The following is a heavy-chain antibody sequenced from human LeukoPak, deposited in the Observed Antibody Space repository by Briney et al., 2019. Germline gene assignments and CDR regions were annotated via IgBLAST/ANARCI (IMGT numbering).Heavy chain of an antibody. CDR1: GGTFSSYA. CDR3: ARGRGYCSSTSCYTITDAFDI. Sequence: SVKVSCKASGGTFSSYAISWVRQAPGQGLEWMGRIIPILGIANYAQKFQGRVTITADKSTSTAYMELSSLRSEDTAVYYCARGRGYCSSTSCYTITDAFDIWGQETMVTVSS. J-gene: IGHJ3*02. CDR2: IIPILGIA. D-gene: IGHD2-2*02. V-gene: IGHV1-69*04.